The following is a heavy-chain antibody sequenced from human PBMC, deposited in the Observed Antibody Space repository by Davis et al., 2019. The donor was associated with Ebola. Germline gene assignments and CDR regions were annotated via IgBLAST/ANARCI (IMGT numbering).Heavy chain of an antibody. J-gene: IGHJ4*02. D-gene: IGHD6-13*01. CDR2: IWYDGSNK. CDR3: ARSYRAGIAAAGTPDY. V-gene: IGHV3-33*08. CDR1: GFTFSSYS. Sequence: GESLKISCAASGFTFSSYSMNWVRQAPGKGLEWVAVIWYDGSNKYYADSVKGRFTISRDNAKNSLYLQMNSLRAEDTALYHCARSYRAGIAAAGTPDYWGQGTLVTVSS.